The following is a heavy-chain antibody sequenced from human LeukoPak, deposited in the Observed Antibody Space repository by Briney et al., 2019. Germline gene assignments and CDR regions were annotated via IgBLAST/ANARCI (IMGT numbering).Heavy chain of an antibody. D-gene: IGHD1-26*01. Sequence: PGGSLRLSCAASGFTFSSYAMSWVRQAPGKGLEWVSAISGSGGSTYYADSVKGRFTISRDNAKSSLYLQMDSLRAEDTAVYYCARDPPGSYYGSYWGQGTLVTVSS. CDR1: GFTFSSYA. CDR3: ARDPPGSYYGSY. V-gene: IGHV3-23*01. CDR2: ISGSGGST. J-gene: IGHJ4*02.